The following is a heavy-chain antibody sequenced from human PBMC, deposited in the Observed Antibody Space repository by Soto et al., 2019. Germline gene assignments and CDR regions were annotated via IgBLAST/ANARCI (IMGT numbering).Heavy chain of an antibody. D-gene: IGHD1-26*01. V-gene: IGHV1-3*05. CDR2: INAGNGNT. J-gene: IGHJ4*02. Sequence: QVQLVQSGAEEKKPGASVKVSCKASGYTFTSYAMHWVRQAPGQRLEWMGWINAGNGNTKYSQKFQGRVTITRDTSASTAYMELSSQRSEDTAVYYCASSGSYWGIDYWGQGTLVTVSS. CDR1: GYTFTSYA. CDR3: ASSGSYWGIDY.